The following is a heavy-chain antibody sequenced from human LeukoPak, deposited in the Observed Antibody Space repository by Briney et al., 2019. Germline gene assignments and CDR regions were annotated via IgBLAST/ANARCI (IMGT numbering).Heavy chain of an antibody. V-gene: IGHV3-7*01. Sequence: PGGSLRLSCVASGFTFSSYWMSWVRQAPGKGPEWVANIKQESGEIYYVDSVKGRFTISRDNAKNSLYLQMNSLRAEDTAVYYCARDKIVGPTRFDYWGQGIPVTVSS. D-gene: IGHD1-26*01. CDR2: IKQESGEI. J-gene: IGHJ4*02. CDR3: ARDKIVGPTRFDY. CDR1: GFTFSSYW.